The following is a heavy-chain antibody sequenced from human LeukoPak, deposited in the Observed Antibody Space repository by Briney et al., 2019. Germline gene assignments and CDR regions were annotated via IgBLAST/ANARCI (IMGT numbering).Heavy chain of an antibody. J-gene: IGHJ6*02. CDR3: ARDSEPLYYYYGMDV. CDR2: ISTYNGDT. Sequence: GASVKVSCKASGYTFNIHGVSWVRQAPGQGLEWMGWISTYNGDTNYAQNLQGRITMTKDAATSTAYMELRSLRSDDTAVYYCARDSEPLYYYYGMDVWGQGTTVTVSS. D-gene: IGHD1-14*01. V-gene: IGHV1-18*01. CDR1: GYTFNIHG.